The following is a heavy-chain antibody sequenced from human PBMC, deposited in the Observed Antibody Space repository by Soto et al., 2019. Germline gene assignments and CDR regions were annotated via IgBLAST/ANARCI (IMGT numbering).Heavy chain of an antibody. CDR2: IYYSGST. Sequence: QVQLQESGPGLVKPSETLSLTCTVSGGSVSSGSYYWSWIRQPPGKGLEWIGYIYYSGSTNYNPSLKSRVTLSVDTSKNQFSLKLSSVTAADTAVYYCARDVIGWFDPWGQGTLVTVSS. CDR3: ARDVIGWFDP. J-gene: IGHJ5*02. D-gene: IGHD2-21*01. CDR1: GGSVSSGSYY. V-gene: IGHV4-61*01.